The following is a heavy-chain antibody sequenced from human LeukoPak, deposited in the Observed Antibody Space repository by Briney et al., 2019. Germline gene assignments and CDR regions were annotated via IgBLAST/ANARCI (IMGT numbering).Heavy chain of an antibody. CDR3: IVFGDSNH. CDR2: IHTSGDT. V-gene: IGHV3-53*01. Sequence: GGSLRLSCAASGLTGSHNYVSWVRQAPGKGLEWVSAIHTSGDTCYADSVKGRFTISRDTSKNTLYLQINSPRVEDTAVYYCIVFGDSNHWGQGTLVTVSS. J-gene: IGHJ5*02. CDR1: GLTGSHNY. D-gene: IGHD4-17*01.